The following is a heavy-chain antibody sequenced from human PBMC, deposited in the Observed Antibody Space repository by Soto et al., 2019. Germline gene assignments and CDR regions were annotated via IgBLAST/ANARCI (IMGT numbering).Heavy chain of an antibody. J-gene: IGHJ6*01. CDR3: ARARPSDDFWSRYLGYYYGIDV. V-gene: IGHV4-4*07. Sequence: SETLSLTCTVTGGSINTYYWSWIRQSAGKGLEWIGRVYTTGSTNYNPSLKSRVTISVDTSRNQFSLSLRSVTAADTAVYYCARARPSDDFWSRYLGYYYGIDVRGQGTTVT. D-gene: IGHD3-3*01. CDR1: GGSINTYY. CDR2: VYTTGST.